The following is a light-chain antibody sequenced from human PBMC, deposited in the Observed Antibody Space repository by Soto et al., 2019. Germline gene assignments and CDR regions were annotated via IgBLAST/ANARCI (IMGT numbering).Light chain of an antibody. CDR2: EVS. CDR3: SSYTSSGTFL. V-gene: IGLV2-18*02. Sequence: QSVLTQPPSVSGSPGQSVTISCTGTSSDVGSYNRVSWYQQPPGTAPKLIIYEVSNRPSGVPDRFSGSKSGNTASLTISGLQAEDEADYYCSSYTSSGTFLFGGGTKLTVL. J-gene: IGLJ2*01. CDR1: SSDVGSYNR.